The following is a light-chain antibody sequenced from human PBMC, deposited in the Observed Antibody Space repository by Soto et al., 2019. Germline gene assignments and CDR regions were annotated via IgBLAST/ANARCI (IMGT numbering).Light chain of an antibody. CDR2: DAS. Sequence: EIVLTQSPDTLSLSPGEGATLSCRASQSVSSYLAWYQQKPGQAPRLLIYDASNRATGIPARFSGRWSGTDFTLSISSLEPEDFAVYYCQQRSIWPFTFGPGTKVDIK. J-gene: IGKJ3*01. CDR1: QSVSSY. V-gene: IGKV3-11*01. CDR3: QQRSIWPFT.